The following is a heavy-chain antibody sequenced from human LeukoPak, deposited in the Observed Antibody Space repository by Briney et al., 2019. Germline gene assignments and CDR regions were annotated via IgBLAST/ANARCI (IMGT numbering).Heavy chain of an antibody. CDR1: GFTFSSYG. V-gene: IGHV3-30*02. CDR2: IRYDGSNK. CDR3: ANWAYCGGDCYSEY. D-gene: IGHD2-21*02. J-gene: IGHJ4*02. Sequence: GGSLRLSCAASGFTFSSYGMHWVRQAPGKGLEWVAFIRYDGSNKYYADSVKGRFTISRDNSKNTLYLQMNSLRAEDTAVYYCANWAYCGGDCYSEYWGQGTLVTVSS.